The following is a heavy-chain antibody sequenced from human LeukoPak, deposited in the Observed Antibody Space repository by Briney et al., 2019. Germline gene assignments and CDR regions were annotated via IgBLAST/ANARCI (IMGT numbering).Heavy chain of an antibody. J-gene: IGHJ4*02. CDR3: ARALAVASYFDY. Sequence: GGSLRLSCTASGFTVSSNYMSWVRQAPGKGLEWVSVIYSGGSTYYADSVKGRFTISRDNSKNTLYLRMNSLRAEDTAVYYCARALAVASYFDYWGQGTLVTVSS. CDR2: IYSGGST. CDR1: GFTVSSNY. D-gene: IGHD6-19*01. V-gene: IGHV3-53*01.